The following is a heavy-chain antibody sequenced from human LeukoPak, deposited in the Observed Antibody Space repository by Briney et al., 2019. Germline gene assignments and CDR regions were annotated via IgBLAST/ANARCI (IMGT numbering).Heavy chain of an antibody. CDR2: IHSSGST. J-gene: IGHJ4*02. D-gene: IGHD4-17*01. Sequence: SETLSLTCTVSGGSISSYYWSWIRQPPGQGPEWMGYIHSSGSTNYNPSLKSRITISVDTSKNQFSLKLTSVTAADTAVYYCARDYGDYEIIEWGQGNPVTVSS. V-gene: IGHV4-59*01. CDR1: GGSISSYY. CDR3: ARDYGDYEIIE.